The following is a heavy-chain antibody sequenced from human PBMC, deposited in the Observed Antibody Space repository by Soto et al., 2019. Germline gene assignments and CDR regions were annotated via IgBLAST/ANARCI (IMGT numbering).Heavy chain of an antibody. CDR3: ASSYGSGYRAFDY. CDR2: FNPILSMS. V-gene: IGHV1-69*02. CDR1: GDTFSFYS. J-gene: IGHJ4*02. D-gene: IGHD3-10*01. Sequence: ASVKVSCKASGDTFSFYSINWVRQAPGLGLEWMGRFNPILSMSNYAQRFQGRVTMTADKSTSTAYMELSGLRSEDTAIYYCASSYGSGYRAFDYWGQGALVTVSS.